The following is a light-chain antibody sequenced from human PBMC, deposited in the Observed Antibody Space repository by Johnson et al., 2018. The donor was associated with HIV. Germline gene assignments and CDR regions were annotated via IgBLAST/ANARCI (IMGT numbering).Light chain of an antibody. Sequence: QSVLTQPPSVSAAPGQKVTISCYGSSSNIGNNYVSWYQQLPGTAPKLLIYDNNKRPSGIPDRFSGSKSGTSATLGITGLKTGDEADYYCGTWDSSLSAYYVFGTGTKVTVL. J-gene: IGLJ1*01. V-gene: IGLV1-51*01. CDR2: DNN. CDR1: SSNIGNNY. CDR3: GTWDSSLSAYYV.